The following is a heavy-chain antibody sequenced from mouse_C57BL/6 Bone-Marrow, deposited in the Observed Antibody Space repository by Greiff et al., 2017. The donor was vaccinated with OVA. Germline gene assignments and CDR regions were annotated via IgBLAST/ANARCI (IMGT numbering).Heavy chain of an antibody. CDR1: GYAFSSYW. V-gene: IGHV1-80*01. CDR3: ARRSSGGRLYYFDY. CDR2: IYPGDGDT. D-gene: IGHD1-1*01. J-gene: IGHJ2*01. Sequence: QVQLQQSGAELVKPGASVKISCKASGYAFSSYWMNWVKQRPGKGLEWIGQIYPGDGDTNYNGKFKGKATLTADKSSSTAYMQLRSLTSEDSAVDVCARRSSGGRLYYFDYWGQGTTLTVSA.